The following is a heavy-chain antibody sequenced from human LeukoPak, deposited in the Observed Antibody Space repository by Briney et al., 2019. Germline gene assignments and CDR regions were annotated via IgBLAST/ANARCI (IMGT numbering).Heavy chain of an antibody. D-gene: IGHD2-15*01. CDR3: ARPLGYCSGGSCYSSYGY. CDR2: INPNSGGT. CDR1: GYTFTGYY. Sequence: AASVKVSCKASGYTFTGYYMHWVRQAPGQGLEWMGWINPNSGGTNYAQKFQGRVTMTRDTSISTAYMELSRLRSDDTAVYYCARPLGYCSGGSCYSSYGYWGQGTLVTVSS. J-gene: IGHJ4*02. V-gene: IGHV1-2*02.